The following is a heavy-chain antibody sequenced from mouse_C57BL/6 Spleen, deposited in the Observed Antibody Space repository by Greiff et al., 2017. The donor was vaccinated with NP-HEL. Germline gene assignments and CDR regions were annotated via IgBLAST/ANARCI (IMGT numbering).Heavy chain of an antibody. Sequence: QVQLQQPGAELVKPGASVKMSCKASGYTFTSYWITWVKQRPGQGLEWIGDIYPGSGSTNYNEKFKSKATLTVAPSSRTADMQLSSLTSEDSAVYYCARGITTVVATDYWGQGTTLTVSS. V-gene: IGHV1-55*01. D-gene: IGHD1-1*01. CDR3: ARGITTVVATDY. CDR2: IYPGSGST. J-gene: IGHJ2*01. CDR1: GYTFTSYW.